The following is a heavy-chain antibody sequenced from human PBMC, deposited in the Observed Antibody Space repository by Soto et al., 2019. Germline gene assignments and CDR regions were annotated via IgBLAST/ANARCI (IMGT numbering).Heavy chain of an antibody. Sequence: GASVKVSCKASGGTFSSYAISWVRQAPGQGLEWMGGIIPIFGTANYAQKFQGRVTITADESTSTAYMELSSLRSEDTAVYYCARDRVSPFRGADNWFDPWGQGTLVTVSS. CDR1: GGTFSSYA. V-gene: IGHV1-69*13. J-gene: IGHJ5*02. CDR2: IIPIFGTA. CDR3: ARDRVSPFRGADNWFDP. D-gene: IGHD3-10*01.